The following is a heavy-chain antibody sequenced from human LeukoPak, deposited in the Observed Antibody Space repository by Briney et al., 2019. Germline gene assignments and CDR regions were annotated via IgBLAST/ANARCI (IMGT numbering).Heavy chain of an antibody. V-gene: IGHV4-59*01. CDR3: ARVCGGDCYPLGFDP. CDR2: IYYSGST. Sequence: SETLSLTCTVSGGSMSNYYWSWIRQPPGKGLEWIGYIYYSGSTNYNPSLKSRVTISVNTSKNKFSLKLRSVTAADTAVYYCARVCGGDCYPLGFDPWGQGTLVTVSS. D-gene: IGHD2-21*02. J-gene: IGHJ5*02. CDR1: GGSMSNYY.